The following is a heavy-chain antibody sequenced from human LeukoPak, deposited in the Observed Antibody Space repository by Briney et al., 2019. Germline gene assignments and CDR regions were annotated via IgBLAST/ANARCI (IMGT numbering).Heavy chain of an antibody. CDR2: INHSGST. Sequence: SETLSLTCAVYGGSFSGYYWSWIRQPPGKGLEWIGEINHSGSTNYNPSLKSRVTTSVDTSKNQFSLKLSSVTAADTAVYYCARIQTYYDFWSGYYTDYYFDYWGQGTLVTVSS. J-gene: IGHJ4*02. CDR3: ARIQTYYDFWSGYYTDYYFDY. D-gene: IGHD3-3*01. V-gene: IGHV4-34*01. CDR1: GGSFSGYY.